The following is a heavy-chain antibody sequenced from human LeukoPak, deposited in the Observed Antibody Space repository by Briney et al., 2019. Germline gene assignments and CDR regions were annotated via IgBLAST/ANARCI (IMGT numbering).Heavy chain of an antibody. CDR1: KFTISNSW. CDR2: INHDGSST. Sequence: GGSLRLSCTTSKFTISNSWMHWVRQVPGKGLAWVSGINHDGSSTFYADSVKGRFTISRDSARNILYLQMDSPRAEDTAVYYCATVFDFWGQGTLVTVSS. CDR3: ATVFDF. J-gene: IGHJ4*02. V-gene: IGHV3-74*01.